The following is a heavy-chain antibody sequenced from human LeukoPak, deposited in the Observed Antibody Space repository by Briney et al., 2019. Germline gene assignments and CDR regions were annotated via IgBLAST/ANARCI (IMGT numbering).Heavy chain of an antibody. Sequence: QSGGSLRLSCTASGFTVSSNYMSWVRQAPGKGLEWVSAISGSGGSTYYADSVKGRFTISRDNSKNTLYLQMNSLRAEDTAVYYCAKSGVEHYDYAPFPADYWGQGTLVTVSS. V-gene: IGHV3-23*01. J-gene: IGHJ4*02. CDR1: GFTVSSNY. CDR2: ISGSGGST. CDR3: AKSGVEHYDYAPFPADY. D-gene: IGHD3-16*01.